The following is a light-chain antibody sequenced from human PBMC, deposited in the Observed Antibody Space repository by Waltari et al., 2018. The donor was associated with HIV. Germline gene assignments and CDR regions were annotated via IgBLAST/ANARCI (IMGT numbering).Light chain of an antibody. V-gene: IGLV7-46*01. CDR2: DTT. Sequence: QAVVTRELSLTVSSGGPVTLTCGASTGAVPSGHYPYWFQQKPGQATRTLIYDTTNKHSWTPAWFSGSRLGGKAARSLSGAQPEDEAEYYCLLSYNGARVFGGGTKLTVL. J-gene: IGLJ3*02. CDR1: TGAVPSGHY. CDR3: LLSYNGARV.